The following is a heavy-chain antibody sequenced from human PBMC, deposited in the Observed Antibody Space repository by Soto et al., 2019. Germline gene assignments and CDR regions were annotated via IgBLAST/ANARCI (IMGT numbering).Heavy chain of an antibody. V-gene: IGHV4-59*08. CDR1: GGSISSYY. Sequence: SETLSLTCTVSGGSISSYYWSWIRQPPGKGLEWIGYIYYSGSTNYNPSLKSRVTISVDTSKNQFSLKLSSVTAADTAVYYCARHSGYCSSTSCYAFDIWGQGTMVTVSS. J-gene: IGHJ3*02. CDR3: ARHSGYCSSTSCYAFDI. CDR2: IYYSGST. D-gene: IGHD2-2*01.